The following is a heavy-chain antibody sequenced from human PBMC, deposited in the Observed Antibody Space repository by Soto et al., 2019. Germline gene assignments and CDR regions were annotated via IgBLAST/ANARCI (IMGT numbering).Heavy chain of an antibody. D-gene: IGHD2-2*01. CDR3: AKLSCTSSTCYFPGWFDP. V-gene: IGHV4-31*03. Sequence: SETLSLTCTVSGDSISGGASSWSWIRQPPGTGLEWIANVYYSGSSYYNPSLKSRLTISVDTTKNQFSLQLKSMTAADTAVYYCAKLSCTSSTCYFPGWFDPWGQGTLVTVSS. CDR1: GDSISGGASS. CDR2: VYYSGSS. J-gene: IGHJ5*02.